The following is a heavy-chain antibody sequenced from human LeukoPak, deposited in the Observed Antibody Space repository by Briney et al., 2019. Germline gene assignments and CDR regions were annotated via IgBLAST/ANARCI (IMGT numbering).Heavy chain of an antibody. D-gene: IGHD3-10*01. J-gene: IGHJ4*02. CDR1: GGSISSYY. Sequence: SETLSLTCTVSGGSISSYYWGWIRQPPGKGLEWIGYVYYSGSTNYNPSLKSRVTISVDTSKNQFSLKLSSVTAADTAVYYCATLYGSGINYWGQGTLVTVSS. CDR3: ATLYGSGINY. CDR2: VYYSGST. V-gene: IGHV4-59*08.